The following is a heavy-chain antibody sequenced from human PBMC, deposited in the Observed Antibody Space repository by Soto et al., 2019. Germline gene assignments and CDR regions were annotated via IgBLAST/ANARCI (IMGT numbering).Heavy chain of an antibody. J-gene: IGHJ6*02. D-gene: IGHD4-17*01. V-gene: IGHV1-69*13. Sequence: GASVKVSCKASGGTFSSYAISWVRQAPGQGXEWMGGIIPIFGTANYAQKFQGRVTITADESTSTAYMELSSLRSEDTAVYYCARDSFPNDYGDYVDYYYGMDVWDQGTTVTVSS. CDR3: ARDSFPNDYGDYVDYYYGMDV. CDR2: IIPIFGTA. CDR1: GGTFSSYA.